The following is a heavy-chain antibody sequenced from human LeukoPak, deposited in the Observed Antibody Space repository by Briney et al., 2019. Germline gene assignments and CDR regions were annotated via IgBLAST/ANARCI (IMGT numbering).Heavy chain of an antibody. CDR3: ARHDSSWSQSWFDP. D-gene: IGHD6-13*01. CDR1: GVSISSYY. J-gene: IGHJ5*02. Sequence: SETLSLTCTVSGVSISSYYWSWIRQPPGKGLEWIGYIYYSGSTNYNPSLKSRVTISVDTSKNQFSLKLSSVTAADTAVYYCARHDSSWSQSWFDPWGQGTLVTVSS. V-gene: IGHV4-59*08. CDR2: IYYSGST.